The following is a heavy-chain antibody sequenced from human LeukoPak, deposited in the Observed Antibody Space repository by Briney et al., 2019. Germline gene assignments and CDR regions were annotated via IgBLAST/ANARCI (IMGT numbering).Heavy chain of an antibody. Sequence: GESLRLSCAASGFTFSGYSMNWARQAPGKGLEWVSSISSSSIYIYYADSLKGRFTISRDNAKNSLHLQMNSLRAEDTAVYYCARDGAGDFWSGSYYYYLDVWGKGTTVTVSS. V-gene: IGHV3-21*01. CDR1: GFTFSGYS. CDR2: ISSSSIYI. D-gene: IGHD3-3*01. CDR3: ARDGAGDFWSGSYYYYLDV. J-gene: IGHJ6*03.